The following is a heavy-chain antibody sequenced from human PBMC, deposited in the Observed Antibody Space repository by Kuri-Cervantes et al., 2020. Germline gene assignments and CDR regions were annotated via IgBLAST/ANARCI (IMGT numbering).Heavy chain of an antibody. J-gene: IGHJ4*02. V-gene: IGHV3-43*01. CDR3: AKDLGYDSRWGDY. D-gene: IGHD3-22*01. CDR2: ISWDGGST. CDR1: GFTFDDYT. Sequence: GESLKISCAASGFTFDDYTMHWVRQAPGKGLEWVSLISWDGGSTYYADSVKGRFTISRDNSKNTLYLQMNSLRAEDTAVYYCAKDLGYDSRWGDYWGQGTLVTVSS.